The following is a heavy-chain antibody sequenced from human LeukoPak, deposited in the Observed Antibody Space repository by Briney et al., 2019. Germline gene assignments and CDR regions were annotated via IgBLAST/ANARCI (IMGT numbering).Heavy chain of an antibody. CDR1: GYTFTSYD. Sequence: ASVKVSCKASGYTFTSYDINWVRQATGQGLEWMGWMNPNSGNTGYAQKFQGRVTMTRNTSISTAYMELSSLRSEDTAVYYCARDIDSAAMPPRDYWGQGTLVTVSS. J-gene: IGHJ4*02. CDR3: ARDIDSAAMPPRDY. CDR2: MNPNSGNT. D-gene: IGHD2-2*01. V-gene: IGHV1-8*01.